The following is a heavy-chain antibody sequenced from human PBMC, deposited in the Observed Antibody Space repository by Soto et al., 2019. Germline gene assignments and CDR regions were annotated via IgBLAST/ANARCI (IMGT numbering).Heavy chain of an antibody. CDR3: ARVLAVEAYFDL. CDR2: IYYSGST. Sequence: PSETLSLTCTVSGGSISSGGYYWSWIRQHPGKGLEWIGYIYYSGSTYYNPSLKSRVTISVDTSKNRFSLKLSSVTAADTAVYYCARVLAVEAYFDLWGRGTLVTVSS. CDR1: GGSISSGGYY. J-gene: IGHJ2*01. V-gene: IGHV4-31*03.